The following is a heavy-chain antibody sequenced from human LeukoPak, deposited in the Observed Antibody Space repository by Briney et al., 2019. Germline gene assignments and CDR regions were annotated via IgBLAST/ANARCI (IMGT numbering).Heavy chain of an antibody. CDR3: VKVVGAPNWFDP. CDR2: IYYSGST. Sequence: SETLSLTCTVSGGSISSSSYYWGWIRQPPGKGLEWIGSIYYSGSTYYNPSLKSRVTISIDTSKNQFSLKLSSVTATDTAVFYCVKVVGAPNWFDPWGQGTLVTVSS. V-gene: IGHV4-39*07. CDR1: GGSISSSSYY. J-gene: IGHJ5*02. D-gene: IGHD1-26*01.